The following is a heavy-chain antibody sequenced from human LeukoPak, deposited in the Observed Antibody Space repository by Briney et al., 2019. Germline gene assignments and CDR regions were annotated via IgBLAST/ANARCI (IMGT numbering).Heavy chain of an antibody. CDR2: ISGSGGST. V-gene: IGHV3-23*01. Sequence: GGSLTPSCALSGITFSNYGMRWVRQPPGKWLECDACISGSGGSTNYAASVKGRLTLYRDNPKNTLYLQMNSLRAEDTAVYFCAKRGVVIRVILVGFHKEAYYFDSWGQGALVTVSS. J-gene: IGHJ4*02. D-gene: IGHD2-21*01. CDR3: AKRGVVIRVILVGFHKEAYYFDS. CDR1: GITFSNYG.